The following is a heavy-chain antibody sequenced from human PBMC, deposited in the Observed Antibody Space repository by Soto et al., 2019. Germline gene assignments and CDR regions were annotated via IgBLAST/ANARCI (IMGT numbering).Heavy chain of an antibody. J-gene: IGHJ4*02. CDR1: GGIFSTYA. V-gene: IGHV1-69*01. CDR3: ARDRDDYGSGNYYNRIYF. CDR2: IIPLFGTP. Sequence: QVQLVQSGAEVKKPGSSVKVSCKASGGIFSTYAISWLRQAPGQGLEWMGGIIPLFGTPHYAQRFQGRVTITADESTSTAYMELSRLRSEDTAVYYCARDRDDYGSGNYYNRIYFWGQGTLVTVSS. D-gene: IGHD3-10*01.